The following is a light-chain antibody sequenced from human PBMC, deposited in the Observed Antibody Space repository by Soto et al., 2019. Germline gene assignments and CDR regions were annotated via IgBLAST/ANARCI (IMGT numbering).Light chain of an antibody. CDR1: QSISSW. CDR3: QQYDSFPWT. V-gene: IGKV1-5*03. J-gene: IGKJ1*01. Sequence: IQMTQSPSTLSASVGDRVTITCRASQSISSWLAWYQQKPGKAPKLLINKASSLESGVPSRLSGSRSGTEFTITISSLQPDDLATFYSQQYDSFPWTFGQGTKVEIK. CDR2: KAS.